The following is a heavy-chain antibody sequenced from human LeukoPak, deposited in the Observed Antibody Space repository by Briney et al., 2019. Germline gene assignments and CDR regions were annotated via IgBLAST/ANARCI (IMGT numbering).Heavy chain of an antibody. Sequence: GSLRLSCAASGVPVSNNYMTWVRQAPGKGLEWVSVIYSGGGSTYYADSVKGRFTISRDNSRNMVYLQMNSLRAEDTAVYYCARSPYSGNWYYFDYWARESWSPSPQ. V-gene: IGHV3-53*01. CDR2: IYSGGGST. J-gene: IGHJ4*02. CDR1: GVPVSNNY. CDR3: ARSPYSGNWYYFDY. D-gene: IGHD6-13*01.